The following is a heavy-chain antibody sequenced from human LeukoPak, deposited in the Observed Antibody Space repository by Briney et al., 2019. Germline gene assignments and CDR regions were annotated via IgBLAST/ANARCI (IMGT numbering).Heavy chain of an antibody. Sequence: SETLSLTCAVYGGSFSGYYWSWIRQPPGKGLEWIGEINHSGSTNYNPSLKSRVTISVDTSKNQFSLKLSSVTAADTAVYYCARDYYDSSGYYFYYYYYGMDVWGQGTTVTVSS. V-gene: IGHV4-34*01. CDR1: GGSFSGYY. CDR2: INHSGST. D-gene: IGHD3-22*01. J-gene: IGHJ6*02. CDR3: ARDYYDSSGYYFYYYYYGMDV.